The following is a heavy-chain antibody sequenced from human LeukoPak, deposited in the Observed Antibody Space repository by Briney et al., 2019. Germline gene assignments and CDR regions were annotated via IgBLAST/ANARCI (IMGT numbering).Heavy chain of an antibody. Sequence: SETLSLTCTVSGGSSSSYYWSWIRQPPGKGLEWIGYIYYSGSTNYNPSLKSRVTISVDTSKNQFSLKLSSVTAADTAVYYCARDSGWYGYFDLWGRGTLVTVSS. D-gene: IGHD6-19*01. CDR2: IYYSGST. CDR1: GGSSSSYY. V-gene: IGHV4-59*01. J-gene: IGHJ2*01. CDR3: ARDSGWYGYFDL.